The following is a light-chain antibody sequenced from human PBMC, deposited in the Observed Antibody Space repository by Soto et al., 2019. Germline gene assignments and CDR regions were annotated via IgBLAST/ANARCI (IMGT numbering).Light chain of an antibody. Sequence: EIVMTQSPATLSVSPGERATLSCRASQSVSSNFAWYQQKPGQAPRLLIYGASTRATGIPARFSGSGSGTDFTLTISSLQSEDFAVYYCQQYNNWPRTFGQGTKVEIK. CDR1: QSVSSN. CDR3: QQYNNWPRT. J-gene: IGKJ1*01. V-gene: IGKV3-15*01. CDR2: GAS.